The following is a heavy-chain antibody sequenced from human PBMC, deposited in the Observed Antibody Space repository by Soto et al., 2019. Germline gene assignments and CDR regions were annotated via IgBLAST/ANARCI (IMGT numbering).Heavy chain of an antibody. J-gene: IGHJ5*02. D-gene: IGHD5-12*01. CDR1: GGSFSGYY. CDR3: ASVDIVATDPRDWFDP. CDR2: INHSGST. Sequence: QVQLQQWGAGLLKPSETLSLTCAVYGGSFSGYYWSWIRQPPGKGLEWIGEINHSGSTNYNPSPKSRVTISVDTSKNQFSLKLSSVTAADTAVYYCASVDIVATDPRDWFDPWGQGTLVTVSS. V-gene: IGHV4-34*01.